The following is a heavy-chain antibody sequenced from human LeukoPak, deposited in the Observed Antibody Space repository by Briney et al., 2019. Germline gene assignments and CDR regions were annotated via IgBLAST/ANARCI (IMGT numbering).Heavy chain of an antibody. CDR3: AREQVYYYDSSGFSSGGFDY. J-gene: IGHJ4*02. D-gene: IGHD3-22*01. V-gene: IGHV4-59*01. Sequence: PSETLSLTCTVSGGSISSYYWSWIRQPPGKGLEWIGYIYYSGSTNYNPSLKSRVTISVDTSKNQFSLKLSSVTAADTAVYYCAREQVYYYDSSGFSSGGFDYWGQGTLVTVSS. CDR2: IYYSGST. CDR1: GGSISSYY.